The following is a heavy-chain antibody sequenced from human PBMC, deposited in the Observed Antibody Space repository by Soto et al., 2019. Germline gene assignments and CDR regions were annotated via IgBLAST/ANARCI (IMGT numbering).Heavy chain of an antibody. Sequence: SETLYLTCTVSGGSISSSSYYWGWIRQPPGKGLEWIGSIYYSGSTYYNPSLKSRVTISVDTSKNQFSLKLSSVTAADTAVYYCATALFWFDPWGQGTLVTVST. V-gene: IGHV4-39*01. D-gene: IGHD2-2*01. CDR1: GGSISSSSYY. CDR2: IYYSGST. J-gene: IGHJ5*02. CDR3: ATALFWFDP.